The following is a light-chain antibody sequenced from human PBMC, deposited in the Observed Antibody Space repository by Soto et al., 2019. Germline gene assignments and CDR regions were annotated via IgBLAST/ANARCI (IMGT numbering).Light chain of an antibody. CDR2: DVT. CDR1: SSDVGGYNF. J-gene: IGLJ2*01. V-gene: IGLV2-14*03. CDR3: SSYTSTNTQL. Sequence: QSALTQPASVSGSPGQSITISCTGTSSDVGGYNFVSWYQQHPGKAPKLMIYDVTNRPSGVSNRFSGSKSGNMASLTISGLQAEDEAHYYCSSYTSTNTQLFGGGTKLTVL.